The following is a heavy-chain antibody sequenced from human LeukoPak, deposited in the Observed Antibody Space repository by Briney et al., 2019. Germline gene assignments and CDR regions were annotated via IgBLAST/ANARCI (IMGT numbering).Heavy chain of an antibody. V-gene: IGHV3-21*01. J-gene: IGHJ6*04. D-gene: IGHD3-10*02. CDR1: GFAFSSYR. CDR2: ISSSSSYI. Sequence: GGSLRLSCAASGFAFSSYRMNWVRQAPGRGLEWVSSISSSSSYIYYADSVKGRFTISRDNAKNSLYLQMNSLRAEDTAVYYCAELGITMIGGVWGKGTTVTISS. CDR3: AELGITMIGGV.